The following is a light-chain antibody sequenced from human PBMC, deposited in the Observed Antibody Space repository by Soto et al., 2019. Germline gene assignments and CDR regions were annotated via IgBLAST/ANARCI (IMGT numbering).Light chain of an antibody. CDR2: GAS. J-gene: IGKJ5*01. V-gene: IGKV3-20*01. Sequence: EIVLTQSPDTLSLSPGETATLSCRASQSVRSNYLAWYQQKPGRTPRLLIYGASNRATGIPDRFSGSGSGTDFTLTISRLDPEDFAVFYCQQYDDSITFGQGTRLEIE. CDR3: QQYDDSIT. CDR1: QSVRSNY.